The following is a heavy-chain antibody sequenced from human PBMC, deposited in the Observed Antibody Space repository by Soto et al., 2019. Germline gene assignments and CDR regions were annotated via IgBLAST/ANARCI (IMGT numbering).Heavy chain of an antibody. V-gene: IGHV1-69*13. J-gene: IGHJ3*02. CDR1: GGTFSSYA. D-gene: IGHD4-17*01. CDR2: IIPIFGTA. Sequence: ASVKVSCKASGGTFSSYAISWVRQAPGQGLEWMGGIIPIFGTANYAQKFQGRVTITADESTSTAYMELSSLRSEDTAVYYCARDPEETTNAFDIWGQGTMVTVSS. CDR3: ARDPEETTNAFDI.